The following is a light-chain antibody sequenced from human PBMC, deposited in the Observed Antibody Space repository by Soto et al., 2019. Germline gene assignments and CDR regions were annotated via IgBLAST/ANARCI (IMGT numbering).Light chain of an antibody. CDR3: QQYNDWPRT. Sequence: ETVLTQSPCTLSLSPGERATLSCRASQSVSSSYLAWYQQKPGHPPRVLIHGASTRATGIPARFSGIGSGTDFTLTISSLQSEDFGIYYCQQYNDWPRTFGQGTKVDIK. CDR1: QSVSSSY. V-gene: IGKV3-15*01. CDR2: GAS. J-gene: IGKJ1*01.